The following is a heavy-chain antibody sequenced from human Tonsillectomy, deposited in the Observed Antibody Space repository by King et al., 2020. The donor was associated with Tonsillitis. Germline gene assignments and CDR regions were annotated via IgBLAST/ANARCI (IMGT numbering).Heavy chain of an antibody. V-gene: IGHV4-39*07. Sequence: QLQESGPGLVKPSETLSLTCTVSGGSISSSSYYWGWIRQPPGKGLEWIGSIYYSGSTYYNPSLKSRVTISVDTSKNQFSLKLSSVTAADTAVYYCARGGDWNDGFFQEGGFYYWGQGTLVTVSS. CDR1: GGSISSSSYY. CDR3: ARGGDWNDGFFQEGGFYY. CDR2: IYYSGST. D-gene: IGHD1-1*01. J-gene: IGHJ4*02.